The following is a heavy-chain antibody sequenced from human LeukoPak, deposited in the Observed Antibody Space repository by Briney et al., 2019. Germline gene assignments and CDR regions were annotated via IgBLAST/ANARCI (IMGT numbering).Heavy chain of an antibody. CDR3: ARRKDNRGFEVRQLDY. CDR1: GYTFTSHY. D-gene: IGHD1-14*01. J-gene: IGHJ4*02. CDR2: INPSGGST. Sequence: ASVKVSCKASGYTFTSHYIHWVRQAPGQGLEWMGIINPSGGSTNYAQKFQGRVTMTRDMSTSTVYMELSSLRSEDTAVYYCARRKDNRGFEVRQLDYWGPGNPGHRLL. V-gene: IGHV1-46*01.